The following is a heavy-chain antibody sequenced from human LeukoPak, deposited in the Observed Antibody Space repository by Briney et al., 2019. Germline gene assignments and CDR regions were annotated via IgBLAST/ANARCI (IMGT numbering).Heavy chain of an antibody. Sequence: GGSLRLSRPASGFTSATKYENWVRQAPGKGLEWVGRIKSKTDGGTTDYAAPVKGRFAISRDDSKNTLYLQMNSLKTEDTAVYYCTTGHGVVTADYIYCIDVLGKGTTVTVSS. D-gene: IGHD2-21*02. CDR2: IKSKTDGGTT. CDR3: TTGHGVVTADYIYCIDV. J-gene: IGHJ6*03. V-gene: IGHV3-15*01. CDR1: GFTSATKY.